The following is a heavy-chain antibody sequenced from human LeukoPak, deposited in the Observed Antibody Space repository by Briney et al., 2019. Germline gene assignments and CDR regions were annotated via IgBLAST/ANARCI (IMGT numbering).Heavy chain of an antibody. CDR2: IYAGGST. CDR1: GFSVSSNY. J-gene: IGHJ4*02. CDR3: ASAGEVGAPFDY. V-gene: IGHV3-53*01. D-gene: IGHD1-26*01. Sequence: GGSLRLSCAASGFSVSSNYMSWVRQAPGKGLEWVSVIYAGGSTYYAGSLKGRFTISRENSKNTVYLQMNSLRADGTAVYYCASAGEVGAPFDYWGQGTLVTVSS.